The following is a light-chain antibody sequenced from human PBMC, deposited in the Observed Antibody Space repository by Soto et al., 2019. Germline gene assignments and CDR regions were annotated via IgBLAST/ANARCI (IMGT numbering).Light chain of an antibody. J-gene: IGKJ2*01. Sequence: ENVLTQSPATLSVSPGERATLSCRTSQIIGTNLAWYQQKPGQAPRLLIYGAFIRAPGFPVRFRGTGSGSEFTLTISSLQTEDGALYYCQQYDKWPYTFGQWTNLEIK. CDR2: GAF. V-gene: IGKV3-15*01. CDR3: QQYDKWPYT. CDR1: QIIGTN.